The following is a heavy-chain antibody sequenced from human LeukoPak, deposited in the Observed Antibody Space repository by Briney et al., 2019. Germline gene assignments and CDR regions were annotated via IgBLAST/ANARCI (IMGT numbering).Heavy chain of an antibody. CDR3: VSGMRVGPCI. D-gene: IGHD1-26*01. CDR2: ISPDSSEI. J-gene: IGHJ4*02. CDR1: GFTFSSYW. Sequence: GGSLRLSCAASGFTFSSYWMSWVRQAPGKGLEWVSYISPDSSEIYYADSVKGRFTISRDNAKNSLYLQMISLRADDTAVYYCVSGMRVGPCIWGQGTLVIVSS. V-gene: IGHV3-21*05.